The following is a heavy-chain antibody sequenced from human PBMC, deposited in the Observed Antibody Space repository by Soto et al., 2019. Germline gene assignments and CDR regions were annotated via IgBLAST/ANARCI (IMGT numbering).Heavy chain of an antibody. CDR1: GYTFTNLY. J-gene: IGHJ3*02. Sequence: GSCKAIGYTFTNLYIHWVGQAPGQGLEWMGIINPSGGSTSYAQKFQGRVTMTRDTSTSTVYMELSSLRSEDTAVYYCARGRLNYYDSSGYPKDDAFDIWG. CDR3: ARGRLNYYDSSGYPKDDAFDI. CDR2: INPSGGST. V-gene: IGHV1-46*01. D-gene: IGHD3-22*01.